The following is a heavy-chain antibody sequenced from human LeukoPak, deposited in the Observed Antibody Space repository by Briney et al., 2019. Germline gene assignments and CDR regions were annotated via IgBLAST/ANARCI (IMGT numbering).Heavy chain of an antibody. J-gene: IGHJ5*02. V-gene: IGHV1-2*02. Sequence: ASVKVSCKASGYTFTDYYMLWIRQAPGQRLEWMGWINPNSGGTHFAQKFQGRVTMTSDTSISTAYMELISLTSDDTAVCFCARGPWQQPPPADLWGQGTLVTVSS. CDR3: ARGPWQQPPPADL. CDR2: INPNSGGT. CDR1: GYTFTDYY. D-gene: IGHD6-13*01.